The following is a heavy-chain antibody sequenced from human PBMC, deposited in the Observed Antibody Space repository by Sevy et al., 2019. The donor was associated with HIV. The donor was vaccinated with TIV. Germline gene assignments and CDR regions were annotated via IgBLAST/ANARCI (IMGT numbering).Heavy chain of an antibody. Sequence: GGSLRLSCAASGFTFSSYWMSWVRQAPGKGLEWVANIKQDGSVKYYVDSVKGRFTISRDNAKNSLYLQMNSLRAEDTAVYYCARAAWGSGWYTGYYYYGMDVWGQGTTVTVSS. CDR1: GFTFSSYW. J-gene: IGHJ6*01. D-gene: IGHD6-19*01. V-gene: IGHV3-7*01. CDR3: ARAAWGSGWYTGYYYYGMDV. CDR2: IKQDGSVK.